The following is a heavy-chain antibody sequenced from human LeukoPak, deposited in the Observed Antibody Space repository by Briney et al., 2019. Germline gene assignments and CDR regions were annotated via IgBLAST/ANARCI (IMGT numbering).Heavy chain of an antibody. CDR3: AKGMNYYDSSVYYYEGDAFDI. D-gene: IGHD3-22*01. Sequence: PGGSLRLSCAASGFTFDDYAMHWVRQAPGKGLEWVSLISWDGDNTYYADSVKGRFTISRDNSKNSLYLQMNSLRTEDTALYYCAKGMNYYDSSVYYYEGDAFDIWGQGTMVTVSS. CDR1: GFTFDDYA. V-gene: IGHV3-43*01. J-gene: IGHJ3*02. CDR2: ISWDGDNT.